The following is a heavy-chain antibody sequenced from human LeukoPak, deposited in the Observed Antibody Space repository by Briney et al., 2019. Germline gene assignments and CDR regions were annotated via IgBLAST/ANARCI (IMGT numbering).Heavy chain of an antibody. Sequence: GGSLRLSCAASGFTFSSYWMTWVRQAPGKGLEWVANIKQDGSKKSYVDSVKGRFTISRDNAKNSLYLQMNSLRAEDTAVYYCARDSTIFGVVLNYYYYYGMDVWGQGTTVTVSS. V-gene: IGHV3-7*01. D-gene: IGHD3-3*01. CDR1: GFTFSSYW. J-gene: IGHJ6*02. CDR2: IKQDGSKK. CDR3: ARDSTIFGVVLNYYYYYGMDV.